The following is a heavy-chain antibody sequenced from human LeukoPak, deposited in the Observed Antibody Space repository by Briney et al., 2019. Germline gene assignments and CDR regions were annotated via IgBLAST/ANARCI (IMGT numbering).Heavy chain of an antibody. J-gene: IGHJ4*02. CDR1: GGSISTFY. CDR3: ARYGSTSLIPQNYFDY. V-gene: IGHV4-4*07. Sequence: SETLSLTCTVSGGSISTFYWSWIRQPAGKGLEWIGRIYTSGSTKYNSSLKSRVTMSVDTSKNQFSLKLSSVTAADTAVYYCARYGSTSLIPQNYFDYWGQGTLVTVSS. CDR2: IYTSGST. D-gene: IGHD3-10*01.